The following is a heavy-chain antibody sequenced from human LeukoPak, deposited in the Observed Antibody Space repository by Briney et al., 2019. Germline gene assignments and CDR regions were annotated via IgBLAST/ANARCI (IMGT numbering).Heavy chain of an antibody. CDR3: AGGGNSVLDY. J-gene: IGHJ4*02. CDR2: IYSGGTT. Sequence: PGGSLRLSCAASGFTVSSNYMTWVRQAPGKGLEWVSVIYSGGTTYYADSVKARFIISRDNSKNMLYLQMNGLRAEDTAVYYCAGGGNSVLDYWGQGTLVTVSS. V-gene: IGHV3-66*01. D-gene: IGHD4-23*01. CDR1: GFTVSSNY.